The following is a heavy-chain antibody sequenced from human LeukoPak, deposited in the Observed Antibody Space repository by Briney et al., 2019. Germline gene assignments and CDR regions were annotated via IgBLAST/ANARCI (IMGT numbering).Heavy chain of an antibody. D-gene: IGHD3-3*01. Sequence: GASVKVSCKASGYAFTSYGISWVRQAPGQGLEWMGWISAYNGNTNYAQKLQGRVTMTTDTSTSTAYMELRSLRSDDTAVYYCARDRKVLRFLEWLLWNPFDYWGQGTPVTVSS. V-gene: IGHV1-18*01. CDR1: GYAFTSYG. J-gene: IGHJ4*02. CDR3: ARDRKVLRFLEWLLWNPFDY. CDR2: ISAYNGNT.